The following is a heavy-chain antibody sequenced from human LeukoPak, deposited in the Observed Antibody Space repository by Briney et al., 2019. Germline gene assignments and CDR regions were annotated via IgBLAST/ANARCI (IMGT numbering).Heavy chain of an antibody. J-gene: IGHJ4*02. CDR1: GFTFSSYG. V-gene: IGHV3-33*01. D-gene: IGHD6-25*01. CDR3: ARLSLYGSGWQKDY. Sequence: GGSLRLSCAASGFTFSSYGMHWVRQAPGKGLEWVAVIWYDGSNKYYADSVKGRFTISRDNSKNTLYLQMNSLRAEDTAVYYCARLSLYGSGWQKDYWGQGTLVTVSS. CDR2: IWYDGSNK.